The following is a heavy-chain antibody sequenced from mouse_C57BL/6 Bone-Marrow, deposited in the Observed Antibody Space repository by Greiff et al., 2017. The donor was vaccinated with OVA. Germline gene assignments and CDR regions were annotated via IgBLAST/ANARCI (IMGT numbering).Heavy chain of an antibody. CDR1: GYTFTDYA. CDR3: TRQMADFDY. CDR2: IDPEPGGT. J-gene: IGHJ2*01. Sequence: VQLQQSGAELVRPGASVTLSCKASGYTFTDYAMPWVKQTPVHGLEWIGSIDPEPGGTAYNQTFKGKAILSADKSSSTAYMERRSLTSEDSAVYYCTRQMADFDYWGQGTTLTVSS. D-gene: IGHD2-3*01. V-gene: IGHV1-15*01.